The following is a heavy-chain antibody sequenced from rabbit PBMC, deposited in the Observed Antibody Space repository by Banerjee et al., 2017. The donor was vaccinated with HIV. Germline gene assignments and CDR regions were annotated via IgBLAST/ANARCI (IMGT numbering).Heavy chain of an antibody. D-gene: IGHD7-1*01. CDR1: GFSFSSYH. Sequence: QEQLEESGGDLVKPEGSLTLTCTASGFSFSSYHMCWVRQAPGKGLEWIGCIYADSSGSTYYASWAKGRFTISRTSSTTVTLQMTSLTAADTATYFCARDLAAVTGWNFGLWGPGTLVTVS. V-gene: IGHV1S45*01. CDR2: IYADSSGST. CDR3: ARDLAAVTGWNFGL. J-gene: IGHJ4*01.